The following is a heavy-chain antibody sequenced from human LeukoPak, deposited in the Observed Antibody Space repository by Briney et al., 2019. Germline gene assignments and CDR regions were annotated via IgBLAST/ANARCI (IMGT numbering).Heavy chain of an antibody. D-gene: IGHD4-11*01. CDR1: GGSISGGY. CDR2: VYTSGST. Sequence: SETLSLTCTVSGGSISGGYWSWIRQPPGRGLEWIGYVYTSGSTNYNPSLKSRVTISVDTSKSQFALELSSVTAADTAVYYCAKSYFDYSTYYSYYFNLWGQGALVTVSS. J-gene: IGHJ4*02. V-gene: IGHV4-4*09. CDR3: AKSYFDYSTYYSYYFNL.